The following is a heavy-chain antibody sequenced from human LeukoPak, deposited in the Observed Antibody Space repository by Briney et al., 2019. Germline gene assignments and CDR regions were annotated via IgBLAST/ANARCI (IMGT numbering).Heavy chain of an antibody. CDR1: GFTFNDYT. D-gene: IGHD3-3*01. V-gene: IGHV3-21*01. CDR2: ITGDCNYI. J-gene: IGHJ4*02. Sequence: GGSLRLSCAASGFTFNDYTMTCVRQAPGKGLEWVSSITGDCNYIFYADSVKGRFTISRDNAQNSLFLELNSLRGEDTAVYYCARERNFYYFDYWGQGAPVTVSS. CDR3: ARERNFYYFDY.